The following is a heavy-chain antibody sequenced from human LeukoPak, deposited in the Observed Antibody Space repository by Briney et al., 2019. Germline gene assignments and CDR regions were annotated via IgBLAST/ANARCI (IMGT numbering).Heavy chain of an antibody. V-gene: IGHV3-48*03. Sequence: GGPLRLSCVVSRFPFSIYEMNWVRQAPGKGLEWVSNIHSSGTVKYYSDSVKGRFSISRDNAKSSLYLQMNSLSVEDTAVYYCALLTVASDFDYWGQGALVTVSS. CDR2: IHSSGTVK. D-gene: IGHD5-12*01. J-gene: IGHJ4*02. CDR1: RFPFSIYE. CDR3: ALLTVASDFDY.